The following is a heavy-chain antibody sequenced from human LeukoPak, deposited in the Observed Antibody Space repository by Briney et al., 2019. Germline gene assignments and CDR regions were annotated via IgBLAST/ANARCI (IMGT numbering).Heavy chain of an antibody. V-gene: IGHV3-7*01. CDR3: ARDMKRELPASSGHSYGMDV. CDR2: IKQDGSEK. Sequence: GGSLRLSCAASGFTFSSYWMNWVRQAPGKGLEWMANIKQDGSEKYNLDSVKGRFTISRDNAKNSLCLQINSPRAEDTAVYYCARDMKRELPASSGHSYGMDVWGQGTTVTVSS. D-gene: IGHD1-7*01. CDR1: GFTFSSYW. J-gene: IGHJ6*02.